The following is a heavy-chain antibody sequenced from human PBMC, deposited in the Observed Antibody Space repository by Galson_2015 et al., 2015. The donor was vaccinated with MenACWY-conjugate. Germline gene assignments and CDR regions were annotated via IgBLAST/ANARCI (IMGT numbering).Heavy chain of an antibody. V-gene: IGHV6-1*01. CDR3: ARDQFDGKNWFDP. J-gene: IGHJ5*02. CDR2: TYYRSKWYN. CDR1: GDSVSSKSAA. Sequence: CAISGDSVSSKSAAWNWIRQSPSRGLEWLGRTYYRSKWYNDYAASVKSRITINPDTSKNQFSLQLNSVTPEDTAVYYCARDQFDGKNWFDPWGQGTLVIVSS. D-gene: IGHD1-26*01.